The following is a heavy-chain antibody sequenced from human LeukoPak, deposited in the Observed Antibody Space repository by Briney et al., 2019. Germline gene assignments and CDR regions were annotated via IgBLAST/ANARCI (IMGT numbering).Heavy chain of an antibody. CDR1: GYSFTSYW. V-gene: IGHV5-51*01. CDR2: IYPGDSDT. CDR3: ARLKGLWVVVTAAIGPSDAFDI. J-gene: IGHJ3*02. Sequence: PGDSLKISCKGSGYSFTSYWIGWVRQMPGKGLECMGIIYPGDSDTRYSPSFQGQVTISADKSISTAYLQWSSLKASDTAMYYCARLKGLWVVVTAAIGPSDAFDIWGQGTMFTVSS. D-gene: IGHD2-2*01.